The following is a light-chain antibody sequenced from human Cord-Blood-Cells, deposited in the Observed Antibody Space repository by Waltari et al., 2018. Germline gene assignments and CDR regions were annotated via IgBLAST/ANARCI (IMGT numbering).Light chain of an antibody. J-gene: IGLJ1*01. V-gene: IGLV2-23*01. CDR3: CSYAGSSTSYV. Sequence: QSALTQPASASGAPGQSTTIPCTGTSRDGGGYHLFPWYHQHPGKAPKYMIYDGSKRPSGVSNRFSGSKSGNTASLTISGLQAEDEADYYCCSYAGSSTSYVFGTGTKVTVL. CDR1: SRDGGGYHL. CDR2: DGS.